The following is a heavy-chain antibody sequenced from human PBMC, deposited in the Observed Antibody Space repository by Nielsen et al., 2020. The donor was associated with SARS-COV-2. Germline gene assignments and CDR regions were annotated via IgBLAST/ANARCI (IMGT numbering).Heavy chain of an antibody. CDR3: ARGLLGAARPLPDY. J-gene: IGHJ4*02. CDR1: GGSISSYY. Sequence: SETLSLTCTVSGGSISSYYWSWIRQPPGKGLEWIGEINHSGSTNYNPSLKSRVTISVDTSKNQFSLKLNSVTAADTAVYYCARGLLGAARPLPDYWGQGTLVTVSS. V-gene: IGHV4-34*01. D-gene: IGHD6-6*01. CDR2: INHSGST.